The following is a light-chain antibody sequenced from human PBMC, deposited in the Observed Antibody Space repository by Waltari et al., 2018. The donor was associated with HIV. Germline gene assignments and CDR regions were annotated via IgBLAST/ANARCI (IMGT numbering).Light chain of an antibody. V-gene: IGLV2-14*01. J-gene: IGLJ2*01. CDR1: FYNNGGFTY. CDR2: EVN. Sequence: QSALTQPASVSGSPGQSITISCTASFYNNGGFTYVSWYQQHPGKAPKVIIYEVNNRPSGVSTRFSCSKSGNTASLTISGLQIEDEADYYCSSNTDSSTALFGGGTKLTVL. CDR3: SSNTDSSTAL.